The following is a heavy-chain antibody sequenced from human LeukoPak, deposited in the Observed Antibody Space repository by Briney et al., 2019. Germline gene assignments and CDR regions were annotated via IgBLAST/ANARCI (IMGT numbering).Heavy chain of an antibody. V-gene: IGHV3-11*04. D-gene: IGHD2-2*01. Sequence: GGSLRLSCAASGFTFTDYYMSWIRQAPGKGLDWVSYISSSGGTKNYAGSVKGRFTISRDNAKNSLYLQMNSLRAEDTAVYYCARVDCSSTSCYEFDYWGQGTLVIVSS. J-gene: IGHJ4*02. CDR2: ISSSGGTK. CDR1: GFTFTDYY. CDR3: ARVDCSSTSCYEFDY.